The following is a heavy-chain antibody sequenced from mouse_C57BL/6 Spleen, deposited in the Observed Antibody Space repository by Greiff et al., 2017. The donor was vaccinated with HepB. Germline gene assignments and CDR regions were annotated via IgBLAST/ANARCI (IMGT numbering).Heavy chain of an antibody. Sequence: VQLQQSGAELVRPGTSVKLSCKASGYTFTSYWMHWVKQRPGQGLEWIGVIDPSDSYTNYNQKFKGKATLTVDTSSSTAYMQLSSLTSEDSAVYYCARETGDYWGQGTTLTVSS. J-gene: IGHJ2*01. CDR3: ARETGDY. D-gene: IGHD4-1*01. CDR2: IDPSDSYT. V-gene: IGHV1-59*01. CDR1: GYTFTSYW.